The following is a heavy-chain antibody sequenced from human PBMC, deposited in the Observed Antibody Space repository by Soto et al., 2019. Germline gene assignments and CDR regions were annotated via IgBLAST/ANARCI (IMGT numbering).Heavy chain of an antibody. CDR2: IWYDGSNK. CDR3: ARDVRYYYDSSGYSTLSPVDY. V-gene: IGHV3-33*01. J-gene: IGHJ4*02. CDR1: GFTFSSYG. Sequence: RGGSLRLSCAASGFTFSSYGMHWVRQAPGKGLGWVAVIWYDGSNKYYADSVKGRFTISRDNSKNTLYLQMNSLRAEDTAVYYCARDVRYYYDSSGYSTLSPVDYWGQGTLVTVSS. D-gene: IGHD3-22*01.